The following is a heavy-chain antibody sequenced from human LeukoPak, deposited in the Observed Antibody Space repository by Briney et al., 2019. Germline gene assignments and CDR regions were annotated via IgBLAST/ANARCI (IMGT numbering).Heavy chain of an antibody. V-gene: IGHV4-61*02. CDR3: ARGRRFYDYVWGSYRPFDY. Sequence: SETLSLTCTVSGGSISSGSYYWTWIRQPAGKGLEWIGRIYATGSTNYNPSLKSRVTISVDTSKNQFSLKLSSVTAADTAVYYCARGRRFYDYVWGSYRPFDYWGQGTLVTVSS. CDR1: GGSISSGSYY. J-gene: IGHJ4*02. D-gene: IGHD3-16*02. CDR2: IYATGST.